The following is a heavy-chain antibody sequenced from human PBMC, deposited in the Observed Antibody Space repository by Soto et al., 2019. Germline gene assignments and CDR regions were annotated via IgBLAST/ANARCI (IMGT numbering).Heavy chain of an antibody. CDR1: GGTFSSYA. V-gene: IGHV1-69*13. D-gene: IGHD3-3*01. J-gene: IGHJ5*02. CDR2: IIPIFGTA. Sequence: SVKVSCEASGGTFSSYAISWVRQAPGQGLEWMGGIIPIFGTANYAQKFQGRVTITADESTSTAYMELSSLRSEDTAVYYCARDLRPRSGYYHWGQGTLVTVSS. CDR3: ARDLRPRSGYYH.